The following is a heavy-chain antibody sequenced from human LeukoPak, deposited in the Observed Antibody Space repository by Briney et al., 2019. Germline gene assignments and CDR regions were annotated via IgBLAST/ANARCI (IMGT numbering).Heavy chain of an antibody. J-gene: IGHJ4*02. D-gene: IGHD3-22*01. CDR2: ISTSGPIT. Sequence: PGGSLRLSCAASGFTFSDYYLNWIRQAPGKGLEWLSDISTSGPITHYGDSVKGRFTISRDDAKNSVYLQMNSLRDEDTAVYYCARRGRGYSLEYWGQGTLVTVSS. CDR3: ARRGRGYSLEY. V-gene: IGHV3-11*01. CDR1: GFTFSDYY.